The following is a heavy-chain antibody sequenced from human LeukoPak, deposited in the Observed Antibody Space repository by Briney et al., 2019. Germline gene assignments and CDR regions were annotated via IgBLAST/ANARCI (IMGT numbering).Heavy chain of an antibody. CDR1: GFTFSSYG. V-gene: IGHV3-30*02. CDR3: ARVLMVYAQYYYYYMDV. Sequence: GGSLRLSCAASGFTFSSYGMHWVRQAPGRGLEWVAFIRYDGSNKYYADSVKGRFTISRDNSKNTLYLQMNSLRAEDTAVYYCARVLMVYAQYYYYYMDVWGKGTTVTVSS. J-gene: IGHJ6*03. CDR2: IRYDGSNK. D-gene: IGHD2-8*01.